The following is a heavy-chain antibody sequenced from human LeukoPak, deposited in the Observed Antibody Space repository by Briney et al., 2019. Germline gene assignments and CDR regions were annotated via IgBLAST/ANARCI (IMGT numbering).Heavy chain of an antibody. CDR3: ARRVVVNPVVFDY. V-gene: IGHV3-74*01. Sequence: PGGSLRLSCAASGFTFSSYWMHWVRQAPGKGLVWVSRINTDGSSTSNADSVKGRFTISRDNAKNSLYLQMNSLRAEDTAVYYCARRVVVNPVVFDYWGQGTLVTVSS. J-gene: IGHJ4*02. D-gene: IGHD3-22*01. CDR2: INTDGSST. CDR1: GFTFSSYW.